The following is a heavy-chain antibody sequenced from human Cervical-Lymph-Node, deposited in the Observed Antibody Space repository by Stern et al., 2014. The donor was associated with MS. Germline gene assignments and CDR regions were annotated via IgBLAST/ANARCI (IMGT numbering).Heavy chain of an antibody. Sequence: QAQLVESGPGLVKPSQTLSLTCTVSSGSISSGGYDWAWIRQYPRRGLEWIGYIFSSGSTFYNPSLKSRVTISLDTSKNQFFLRLTSVTAADTAVYYCAREHYYGAGSQHGMDVWGQGTTVTVSS. CDR1: SGSISSGGYD. D-gene: IGHD3-10*01. V-gene: IGHV4-31*03. CDR3: AREHYYGAGSQHGMDV. J-gene: IGHJ6*02. CDR2: IFSSGST.